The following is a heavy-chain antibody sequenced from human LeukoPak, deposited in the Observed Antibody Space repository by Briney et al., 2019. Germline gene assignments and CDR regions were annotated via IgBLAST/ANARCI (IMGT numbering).Heavy chain of an antibody. CDR3: ARETRSTGLRGDFDY. CDR1: GYTFTGYY. Sequence: ASVKVSCKPSGYTFTGYYMHWVRQAPGQGLEWMGWINPNSGGTNYAQKFQGRVTMTRDTSISTAYMELSRLRSDDTAVYYCARETRSTGLRGDFDYWGQGTLVTVSS. D-gene: IGHD1-14*01. J-gene: IGHJ4*02. V-gene: IGHV1-2*02. CDR2: INPNSGGT.